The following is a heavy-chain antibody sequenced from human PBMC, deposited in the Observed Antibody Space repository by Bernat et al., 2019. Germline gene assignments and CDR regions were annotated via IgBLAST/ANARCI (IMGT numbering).Heavy chain of an antibody. CDR1: GFTFSSYG. CDR2: IRYDGSNK. V-gene: IGHV3-33*01. D-gene: IGHD1-26*01. Sequence: QVQLVESGGGVVQPGRSLRLSCAASGFTFSSYGMHWVRQAPVKGLEWVAVIRYDGSNKYYADSVKGQFTISRDNSKNTLYLKMNSLRAEDTAVYYCAREMVGATTWDYAFDIWGQGTMVTVSS. J-gene: IGHJ3*02. CDR3: AREMVGATTWDYAFDI.